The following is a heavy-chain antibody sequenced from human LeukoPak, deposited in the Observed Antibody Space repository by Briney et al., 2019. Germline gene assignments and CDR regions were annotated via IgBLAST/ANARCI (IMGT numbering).Heavy chain of an antibody. V-gene: IGHV1-18*04. J-gene: IGHJ4*02. Sequence: ASVKVSCKASGYTFTGYYMHWVRQAPGQGLEWMGWISAYNGNTNYAQNFQGRVTMTTDTSTSTAYMELRSLRSDDTAVYYCARDKRALQFDYWGQGTLVTVSS. D-gene: IGHD5-24*01. CDR1: GYTFTGYY. CDR2: ISAYNGNT. CDR3: ARDKRALQFDY.